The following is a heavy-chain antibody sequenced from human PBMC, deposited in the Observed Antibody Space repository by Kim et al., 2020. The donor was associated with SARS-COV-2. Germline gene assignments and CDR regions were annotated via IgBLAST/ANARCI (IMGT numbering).Heavy chain of an antibody. CDR3: ARPRRGYDILTGNYHFHAMDV. CDR2: IRGSDNST. D-gene: IGHD3-9*01. J-gene: IGHJ6*02. Sequence: GGSLRLSCAASGFTFSNYAMIWVRQSPGKGLEWVSGIRGSDNSTYYADSVKGRFTISRDNFKNTLYLQMNSLRAEDTAVYYCARPRRGYDILTGNYHFHAMDVWGQGTTVTVSS. CDR1: GFTFSNYA. V-gene: IGHV3-23*01.